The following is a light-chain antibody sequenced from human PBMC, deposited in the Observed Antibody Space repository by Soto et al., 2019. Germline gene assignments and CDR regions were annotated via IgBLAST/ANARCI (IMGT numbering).Light chain of an antibody. J-gene: IGKJ1*01. CDR1: HGIGVD. CDR2: SAS. CDR3: LQDDAYPRT. Sequence: AIQMTQSPSSLSASVGDTVTINCRTSHGIGVDLGWYQQKSGKAPNLLIYSASTLQSGVPSRFSGSRSGTDFTLTMTGLQPEDVSTDYCLQDDAYPRTFGQGPKVEI. V-gene: IGKV1-6*01.